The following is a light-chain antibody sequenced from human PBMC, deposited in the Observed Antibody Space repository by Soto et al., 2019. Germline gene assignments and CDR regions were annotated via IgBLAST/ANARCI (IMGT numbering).Light chain of an antibody. CDR2: EVT. CDR3: SSYAASNNFYFV. V-gene: IGLV2-8*01. Sequence: QSVLTQPPSASGSPGQSVTISCTGTSSDVGGYNYVSWYQQYPGRAPKLMIYEVTKRPSGVPDRFSGSKSGNTASLTVSGXXXXXEXDYYCSSYAASNNFYFVFGGGTKLTVL. J-gene: IGLJ3*02. CDR1: SSDVGGYNY.